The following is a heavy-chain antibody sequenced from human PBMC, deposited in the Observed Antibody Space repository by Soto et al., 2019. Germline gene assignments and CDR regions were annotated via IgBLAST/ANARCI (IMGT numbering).Heavy chain of an antibody. Sequence: PGGSLRLSCAASGFTFSSHWMHWVRQAPGKGLVWVSRVQSDGGTTNYADSVKGRFTISRDNAKNSLYLQINTLRVEDTAVYYCAGLDTAMIKTAGYWGRGTLVTVSS. CDR1: GFTFSSHW. J-gene: IGHJ4*02. D-gene: IGHD5-18*01. CDR2: VQSDGGTT. CDR3: AGLDTAMIKTAGY. V-gene: IGHV3-74*01.